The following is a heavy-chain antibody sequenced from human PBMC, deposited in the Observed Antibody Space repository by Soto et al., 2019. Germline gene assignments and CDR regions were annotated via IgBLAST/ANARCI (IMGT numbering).Heavy chain of an antibody. Sequence: GGSLRLSCAASGFTFSSYSMNWVRQAPGKGLEWVSSISSSSSYIYYADSLKGRFTISRDNAKNSLYLQVNSLRAEDTAVYYCARAYCRGGSCYSGDLVDYWGQGTLVTV. J-gene: IGHJ4*02. CDR3: ARAYCRGGSCYSGDLVDY. V-gene: IGHV3-21*01. CDR1: GFTFSSYS. CDR2: ISSSSSYI. D-gene: IGHD2-15*01.